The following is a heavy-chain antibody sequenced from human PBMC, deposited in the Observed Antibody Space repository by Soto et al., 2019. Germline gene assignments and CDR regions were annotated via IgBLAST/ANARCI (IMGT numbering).Heavy chain of an antibody. J-gene: IGHJ4*02. CDR3: ARFRDLDDCYFDY. Sequence: PSETLSLTCAVYGGSFSGYYWSWIRQPPGRGLEWIGEINHSGSTNYNPSLKSRVTISVDTSKNQFSLKLSSVTAADTAVYYCARFRDLDDCYFDYWGQGTLVTVSS. V-gene: IGHV4-34*01. CDR2: INHSGST. CDR1: GGSFSGYY. D-gene: IGHD3-3*01.